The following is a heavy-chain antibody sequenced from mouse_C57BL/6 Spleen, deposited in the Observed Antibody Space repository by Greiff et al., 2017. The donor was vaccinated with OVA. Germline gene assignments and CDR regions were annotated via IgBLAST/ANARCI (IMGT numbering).Heavy chain of an antibody. CDR1: GYAFTNYL. Sequence: QVQLKQSGAELVRPGTSVKVSCKASGYAFTNYLIEWVKQRPGQGLEWIGVINPGSGGTNYNEKFKGKATLTADKSSSTAYMQLSSLTSEDSAVYFCARFDGTGAYWGQGTLVTVSA. J-gene: IGHJ3*01. CDR3: ARFDGTGAY. CDR2: INPGSGGT. D-gene: IGHD2-1*01. V-gene: IGHV1-54*01.